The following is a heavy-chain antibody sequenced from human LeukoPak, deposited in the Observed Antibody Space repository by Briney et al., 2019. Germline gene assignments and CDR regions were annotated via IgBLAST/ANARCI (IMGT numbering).Heavy chain of an antibody. D-gene: IGHD3-10*01. V-gene: IGHV4-61*09. Sequence: PSETLSLTCTVSGGSISNGSYYWSWIRQPAGKGLEWIGHVYTSGSTNYNPSLKSRVTISVDTSKNQFSLKLSSVTAADTAVYYCARPYYYGSVFAFDIWGQGTMVTVSS. CDR1: GGSISNGSYY. CDR2: VYTSGST. J-gene: IGHJ3*02. CDR3: ARPYYYGSVFAFDI.